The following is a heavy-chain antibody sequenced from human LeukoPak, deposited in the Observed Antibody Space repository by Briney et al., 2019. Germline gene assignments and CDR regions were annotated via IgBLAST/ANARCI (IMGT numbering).Heavy chain of an antibody. Sequence: PGGSLRLSCAASGFTFSSYWMHWVRQAPGKGLVWVSRINSDGSSTRYADSVKGRFTISRDNTKNTLYLQMNSLRAEDTAVYYCARTLSSRTVTLDYWGQGTLVTVSS. CDR3: ARTLSSRTVTLDY. CDR1: GFTFSSYW. V-gene: IGHV3-74*01. J-gene: IGHJ4*02. CDR2: INSDGSST. D-gene: IGHD4-17*01.